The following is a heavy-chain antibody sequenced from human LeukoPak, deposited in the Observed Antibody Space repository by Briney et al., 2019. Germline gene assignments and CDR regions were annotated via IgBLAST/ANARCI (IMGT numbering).Heavy chain of an antibody. Sequence: SSETLSLTCTVSGGSISSYYWSWIRQPPGKGLEWIGYIYYSGSTNYNPSLKSRVTISVDTSKNQFSLKLSSVTAADTAVYYCAGNDFWSGYLDYWGQGTLVTVSS. J-gene: IGHJ4*02. D-gene: IGHD3-3*01. CDR1: GGSISSYY. V-gene: IGHV4-59*12. CDR3: AGNDFWSGYLDY. CDR2: IYYSGST.